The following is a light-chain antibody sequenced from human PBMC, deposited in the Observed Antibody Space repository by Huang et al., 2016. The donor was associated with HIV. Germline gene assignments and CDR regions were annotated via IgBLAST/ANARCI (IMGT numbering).Light chain of an antibody. Sequence: EIVLTQSPGTLSLSPGERATLSCRASQSVSSSYLAWYKQKPGQAPRLLIYGASSRATGIPDRFSGGGSGTDFTLTISRLEPEDVAVYYCQQYGSSRGTFGGGTKVEIK. J-gene: IGKJ4*01. CDR1: QSVSSSY. CDR3: QQYGSSRGT. V-gene: IGKV3-20*01. CDR2: GAS.